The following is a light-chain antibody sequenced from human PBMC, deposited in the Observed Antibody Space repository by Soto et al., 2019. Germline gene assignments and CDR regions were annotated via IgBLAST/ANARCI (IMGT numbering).Light chain of an antibody. V-gene: IGKV1-5*03. CDR3: QQYNSYWT. CDR1: QSISSW. Sequence: DVQRTESPSTLSAAVGDRVTITCRASQSISSWLAWYQQKPGKAPKLLIYRASSLESGVPSRFSGSGSGTEFTLTISSLQPDDFATYYCQQYNSYWTFGQGTKVKIK. CDR2: RAS. J-gene: IGKJ1*01.